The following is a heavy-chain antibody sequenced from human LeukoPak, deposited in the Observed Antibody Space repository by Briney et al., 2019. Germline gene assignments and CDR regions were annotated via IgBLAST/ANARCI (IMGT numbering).Heavy chain of an antibody. CDR3: ARGDIQQLVTLPFDY. J-gene: IGHJ4*02. Sequence: GSSVKVSCKASGGTFSSYAISWVRQAPGQGLEWMGGIIPIFGTANYAQKFQGRVTITTDESTSTAYMELSSLRSEDTAVYYCARGDIQQLVTLPFDYWGQGTLVTVSS. D-gene: IGHD6-13*01. V-gene: IGHV1-69*05. CDR2: IIPIFGTA. CDR1: GGTFSSYA.